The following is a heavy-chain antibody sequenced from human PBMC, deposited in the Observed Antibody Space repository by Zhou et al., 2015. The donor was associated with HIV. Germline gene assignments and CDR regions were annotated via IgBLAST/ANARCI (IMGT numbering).Heavy chain of an antibody. J-gene: IGHJ4*02. V-gene: IGHV1-69*12. D-gene: IGHD3-16*02. CDR2: IIPIFGTA. CDR1: GGTFSSYA. Sequence: QVQLVQSGAEVKKPGSSVKVSCKASGGTFSSYAISWVRQAPGQGLEWMGGIIPIFGTANYAQKFQGRVTITADESTSTAYMELSSLRSEDTAVYYCARDDGGMITFGGVIPMGYWGQGTLGHRLL. CDR3: ARDDGGMITFGGVIPMGY.